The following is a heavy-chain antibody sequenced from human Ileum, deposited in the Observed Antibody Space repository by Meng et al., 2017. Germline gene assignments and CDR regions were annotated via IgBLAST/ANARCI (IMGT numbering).Heavy chain of an antibody. J-gene: IGHJ4*02. V-gene: IGHV4-59*11. Sequence: SETLSLTCTVSGGSMSSHYWTWIRQPPGKGLEWIGYVSYSGNTNYNPSLTSRVTISVDTSKNQFSLKLTSVTAADTAVYSCARGNGWYHYWGLGTLVTVSS. D-gene: IGHD6-19*01. CDR3: ARGNGWYHY. CDR1: GGSMSSHY. CDR2: VSYSGNT.